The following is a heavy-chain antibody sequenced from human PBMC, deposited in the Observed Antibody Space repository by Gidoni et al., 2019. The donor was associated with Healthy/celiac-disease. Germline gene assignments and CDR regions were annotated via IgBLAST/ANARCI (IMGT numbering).Heavy chain of an antibody. J-gene: IGHJ4*02. V-gene: IGHV3-30*18. Sequence: QVQLVASGGGVVQPGRSLRLSCAASGFNFSSYGIHWVRQAPGQGLEWVAVISYDGSNKYFADYVKGRFTISRDNSKNTLYLQMNSLRAEDTAVYYCAKDPPDSSGYFSHYFDYWGQGTLVTVSS. D-gene: IGHD3-22*01. CDR1: GFNFSSYG. CDR3: AKDPPDSSGYFSHYFDY. CDR2: ISYDGSNK.